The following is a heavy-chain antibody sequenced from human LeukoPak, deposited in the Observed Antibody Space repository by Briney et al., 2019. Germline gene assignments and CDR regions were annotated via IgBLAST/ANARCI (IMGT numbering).Heavy chain of an antibody. D-gene: IGHD4-23*01. CDR1: GYRFTNYW. CDR3: ARRVVNNRNWYFDL. CDR2: IYPGDSET. Sequence: GESLKISCKGSGYRFTNYWIGWVRQMPGKGLEWMGIIYPGDSETRYSPSLQGQVTISADKSINTAYLQWSSLKASDTAMYYCARRVVNNRNWYFDLWGRGTLVTVSS. V-gene: IGHV5-51*01. J-gene: IGHJ2*01.